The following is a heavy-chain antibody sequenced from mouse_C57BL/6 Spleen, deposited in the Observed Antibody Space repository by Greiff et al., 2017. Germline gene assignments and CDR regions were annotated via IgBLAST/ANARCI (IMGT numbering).Heavy chain of an antibody. CDR3: ARRIYYDYDGFDY. V-gene: IGHV5-9*01. D-gene: IGHD2-4*01. CDR1: GFTFSSYT. Sequence: EVHLVESGGGLVKPGGSLKLSCAASGFTFSSYTMSWVRQTPEKRLEWVATISGGGGNTYYPDSVKGRFTLSRDNAKNTLYLQMSSLRSEDTALYYCARRIYYDYDGFDYWGQGTTLTVSS. J-gene: IGHJ2*01. CDR2: ISGGGGNT.